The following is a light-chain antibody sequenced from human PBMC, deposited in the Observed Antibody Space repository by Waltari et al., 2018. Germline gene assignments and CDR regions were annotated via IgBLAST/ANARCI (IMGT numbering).Light chain of an antibody. Sequence: QSALTQPASVSGSPGQSITISCTGTSSDVGTYNLVSWYQQHPGKGPKLMIYEVTKRPSGVSNRFSGSKSGNTASLTISWLQAEDEAEYYCCSYAGSKFYVFGTGTKVTVL. V-gene: IGLV2-23*02. CDR3: CSYAGSKFYV. J-gene: IGLJ1*01. CDR2: EVT. CDR1: SSDVGTYNL.